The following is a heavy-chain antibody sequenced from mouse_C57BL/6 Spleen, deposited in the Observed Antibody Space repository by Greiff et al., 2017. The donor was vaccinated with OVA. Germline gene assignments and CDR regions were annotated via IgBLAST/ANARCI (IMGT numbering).Heavy chain of an antibody. D-gene: IGHD2-1*01. J-gene: IGHJ4*01. V-gene: IGHV1-80*01. Sequence: VKLVESGAELVKPGASVKISCKASGYAFSSYWMNWVKQRPGKGLEWIGQIYPGDGDTNYNGKFKGKATLTADKSSSTAYMQLSSLTSEDSAVYFCARDQGNYPYYYAMDYWGQGTSVTVSS. CDR1: GYAFSSYW. CDR2: IYPGDGDT. CDR3: ARDQGNYPYYYAMDY.